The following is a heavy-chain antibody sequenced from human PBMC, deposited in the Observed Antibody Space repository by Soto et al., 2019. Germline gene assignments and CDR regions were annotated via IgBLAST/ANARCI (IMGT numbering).Heavy chain of an antibody. CDR2: ISWNSGSI. V-gene: IGHV3-9*01. D-gene: IGHD6-19*01. CDR3: AKPPREQWLGRGVDY. J-gene: IGHJ4*02. CDR1: GFTFDDYA. Sequence: GGSLRLSCAASGFTFDDYAMHWVRQAPGKGLEWVSGISWNSGSIGYADSVKGRFTISRDNAKNSLYLQMNSLRAEDTALYYCAKPPREQWLGRGVDYWGQGTLVTVSS.